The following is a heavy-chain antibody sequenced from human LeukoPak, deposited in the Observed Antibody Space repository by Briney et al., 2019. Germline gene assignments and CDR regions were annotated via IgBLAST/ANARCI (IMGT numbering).Heavy chain of an antibody. Sequence: ASVKVSCKASGGTFSSYAISWVRQAPGQGLEWMGGIIPIFGTANYAQKFQGRVTITADESTSTAYMELSSLRSEDTAMYYCARHKGSGGQWAFDIWGQGTMVTVSS. CDR2: IIPIFGTA. CDR3: ARHKGSGGQWAFDI. J-gene: IGHJ3*02. V-gene: IGHV1-69*13. CDR1: GGTFSSYA. D-gene: IGHD6-19*01.